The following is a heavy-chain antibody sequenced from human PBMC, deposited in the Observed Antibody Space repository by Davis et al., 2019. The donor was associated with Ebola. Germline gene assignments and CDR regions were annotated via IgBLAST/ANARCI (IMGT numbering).Heavy chain of an antibody. CDR2: IYYSGST. D-gene: IGHD3-10*01. CDR3: ARVLPTMVRGVIINDAFDI. Sequence: MPSETLSLTCAVSGGSISSGGYSWSWIRQPPGKGLEWIGYIYYSGSTYYNPSLKSRVTISVDTSKNQFSLKLSSVTAADTAVYYCARVLPTMVRGVIINDAFDIWGQGTMVTVSS. J-gene: IGHJ3*02. V-gene: IGHV4-30-4*07. CDR1: GGSISSGGYS.